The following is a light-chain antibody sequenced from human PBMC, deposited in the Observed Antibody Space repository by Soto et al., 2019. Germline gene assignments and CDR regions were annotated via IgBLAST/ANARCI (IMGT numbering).Light chain of an antibody. CDR3: QPYNNWPLT. V-gene: IGKV3-15*01. Sequence: IVLTQSPGTLSLSPGERATLSFWASQSVTSNYLAWYQQKPGQAPRLLIYGASTRATGVPARFSGSRSGPEFTLTINSLQSEDFAIYYCQPYNNWPLTFGGGTKVDI. J-gene: IGKJ4*01. CDR2: GAS. CDR1: QSVTSN.